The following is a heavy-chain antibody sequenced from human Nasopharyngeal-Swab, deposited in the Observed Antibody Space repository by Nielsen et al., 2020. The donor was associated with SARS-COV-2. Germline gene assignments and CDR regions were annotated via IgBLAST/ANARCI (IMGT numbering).Heavy chain of an antibody. J-gene: IGHJ4*02. CDR3: ATGYAYCGGDCFIDY. CDR1: GGTFSSYA. CDR2: IIPILGIA. V-gene: IGHV1-69*10. Sequence: SVKVSCKASGGTFSSYAISWVRQAPGQGLEWMGGIIPILGIANYAQKFQGRVTITADKSTSTAYMELSSLRSEDTAVYYCATGYAYCGGDCFIDYGGQGTLVTVS. D-gene: IGHD2-21*02.